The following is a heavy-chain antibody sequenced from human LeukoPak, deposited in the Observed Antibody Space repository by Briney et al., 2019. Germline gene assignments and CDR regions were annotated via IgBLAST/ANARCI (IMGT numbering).Heavy chain of an antibody. V-gene: IGHV3-7*03. Sequence: GGSLRLSCAASGFTFSNAYMNWVRQAPGKGLEWVANIKQDGSEKYYVDSVKGRFTISRDNAKNSLYLQMNSLRAEDTAVYYCARETYYYDSSGYYLGYWGQGTLVTVSS. D-gene: IGHD3-22*01. CDR2: IKQDGSEK. CDR1: GFTFSNAY. CDR3: ARETYYYDSSGYYLGY. J-gene: IGHJ4*02.